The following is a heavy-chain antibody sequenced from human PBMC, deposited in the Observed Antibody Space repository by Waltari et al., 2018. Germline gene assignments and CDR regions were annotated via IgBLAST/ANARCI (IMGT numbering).Heavy chain of an antibody. J-gene: IGHJ5*02. Sequence: QVQLVQSEAEVKKPGASVKVSCKASGYTFTCYYFHCLLQSPVQGLEWMGRINPNTGDTTYAQEFQGRVTMTRDTSISTAYMELTSLRSEDTAVYYCARDWGYYSDTSGYPSNWFGPWGQGTLVTVSS. CDR3: ARDWGYYSDTSGYPSNWFGP. D-gene: IGHD3-22*01. V-gene: IGHV1-2*06. CDR2: INPNTGDT. CDR1: GYTFTCYY.